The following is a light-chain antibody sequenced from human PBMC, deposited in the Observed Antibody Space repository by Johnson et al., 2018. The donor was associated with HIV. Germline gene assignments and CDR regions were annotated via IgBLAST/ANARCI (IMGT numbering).Light chain of an antibody. CDR3: GTWDSSLSLLYV. CDR1: SSNIGNNY. J-gene: IGLJ1*01. V-gene: IGLV1-51*02. CDR2: ENN. Sequence: QSVLTQPPSVSAAPGQKVTISCSGSSSNIGNNYVSWYQQLPGTAPKLLIYENNKRPSGIPDRFSGSKSGTSATLGITGLPTGDEADYYCGTWDSSLSLLYVFGTGTKVTVL.